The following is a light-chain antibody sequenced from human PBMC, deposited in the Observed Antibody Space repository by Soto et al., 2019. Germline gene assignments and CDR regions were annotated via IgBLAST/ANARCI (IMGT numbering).Light chain of an antibody. CDR2: DVS. CDR1: SSDVGGYDY. V-gene: IGLV2-14*01. Sequence: QSALTQPASVSESPGQSVTISCTGTSSDVGGYDYVSWYQQHPGKAPQLLIYDVSIRPSGVSDRFSGSKSGNTASLTISGLQAEDEADYYCNSYTGSRTVAFGGGTKLTAL. J-gene: IGLJ2*01. CDR3: NSYTGSRTVA.